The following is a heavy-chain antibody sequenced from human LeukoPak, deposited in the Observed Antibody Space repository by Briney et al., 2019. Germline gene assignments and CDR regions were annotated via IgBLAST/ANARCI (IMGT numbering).Heavy chain of an antibody. CDR3: ARRPESRITGFDF. J-gene: IGHJ4*02. V-gene: IGHV4-38-2*02. D-gene: IGHD1-14*01. CDR2: IYPSGTT. Sequence: SETLSLTCTVSGYSVNSAYYWAWIRQPPGAGLEWIASIYPSGTTYYKSSLRSRLIISIDASKNQFSLRLNSVTAADTAMYYCARRPESRITGFDFWVQGSLVAVSS. CDR1: GYSVNSAYY.